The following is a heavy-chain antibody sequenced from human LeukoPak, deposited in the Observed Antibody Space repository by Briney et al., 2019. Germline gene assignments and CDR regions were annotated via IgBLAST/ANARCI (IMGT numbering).Heavy chain of an antibody. D-gene: IGHD2-2*01. J-gene: IGHJ5*02. CDR2: IIPIFGTA. CDR3: ARGCSSTSCFPFNWFDP. V-gene: IGHV1-69*05. Sequence: SVKVSCKASGGTFSSYAISWVRQAPGQGLEWMGGIIPIFGTANYAQKFQGRVTITTDESTSTAYMELSSLRSEDTAVYYCARGCSSTSCFPFNWFDPWGQGTLVTVSS. CDR1: GGTFSSYA.